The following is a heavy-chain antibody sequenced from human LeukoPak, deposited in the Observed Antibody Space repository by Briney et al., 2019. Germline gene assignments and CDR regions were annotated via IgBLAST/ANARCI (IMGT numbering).Heavy chain of an antibody. CDR2: IKQDGSEK. D-gene: IGHD2-2*01. CDR1: GFTFSSYW. J-gene: IGHJ3*02. V-gene: IGHV3-7*03. CDR3: ARDMGAGMGYCSSTSCPTYDAFDI. Sequence: GGSLRLSCAASGFTFSSYWMSWVRQAPGKGLEWVANIKQDGSEKYYVDSVKGRFTISRDNAKNSLYPQMNSLRAEDTAVYYCARDMGAGMGYCSSTSCPTYDAFDIWGQGTMVTASS.